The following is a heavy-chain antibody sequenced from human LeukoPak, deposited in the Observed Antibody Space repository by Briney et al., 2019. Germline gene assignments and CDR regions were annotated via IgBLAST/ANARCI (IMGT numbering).Heavy chain of an antibody. CDR3: AKDFIAAAPTVLFEY. D-gene: IGHD6-13*01. Sequence: GGCLRPSCAASGFTFSSYAMSWVRQAPGKGLEWVSAISGSGGSTYYADSVKGRSTISRDNSKNTLYLQMNSLRAEDTAVYYCAKDFIAAAPTVLFEYWGQGTLVTVSS. J-gene: IGHJ4*02. CDR1: GFTFSSYA. V-gene: IGHV3-23*01. CDR2: ISGSGGST.